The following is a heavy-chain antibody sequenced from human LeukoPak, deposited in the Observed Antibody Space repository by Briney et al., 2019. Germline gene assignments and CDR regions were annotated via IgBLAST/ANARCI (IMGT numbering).Heavy chain of an antibody. CDR3: ASGRFGDRGGYYFDY. V-gene: IGHV1-18*01. CDR1: GYTFTSHG. Sequence: ASVKVSCKASGYTFTSHGISWVRQAPGQGLEWMGWISTYNGNTNYAQKLQGRVSMTTDTSTSTAYMDLRSLRSEDTAVYYCASGRFGDRGGYYFDYWGQGTLVTVSS. CDR2: ISTYNGNT. J-gene: IGHJ4*02. D-gene: IGHD3-10*01.